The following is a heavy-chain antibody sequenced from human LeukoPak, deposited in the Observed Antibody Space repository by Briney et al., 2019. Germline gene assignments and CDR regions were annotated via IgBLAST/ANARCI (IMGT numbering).Heavy chain of an antibody. J-gene: IGHJ4*02. D-gene: IGHD6-13*01. Sequence: GGSLRLSCVASEFTFSSYWMSWVCQAPGRGLEWVANIKQDGREIYYVDSVKGRFTISRDNAKKSLYLQMNSLRAEDTAVYYCARSYSRFDYWGQGTLVTVSS. CDR3: ARSYSRFDY. V-gene: IGHV3-7*01. CDR1: EFTFSSYW. CDR2: IKQDGREI.